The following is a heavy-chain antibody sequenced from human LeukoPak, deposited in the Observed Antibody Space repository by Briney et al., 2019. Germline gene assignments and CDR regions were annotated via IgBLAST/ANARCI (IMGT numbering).Heavy chain of an antibody. CDR1: GYTFTGYY. V-gene: IGHV1-2*04. D-gene: IGHD6-13*01. Sequence: ASVKVSCKASGYTFTGYYMHWVRQAPGQGLEWMGWINPNSGGTNYAQKLQGWVTMTRDTSISTAYMELSRLRSDDTAVYYCARGYSSSWFLSDYYYYGMDVWGQGTTVTVSS. CDR3: ARGYSSSWFLSDYYYYGMDV. J-gene: IGHJ6*02. CDR2: INPNSGGT.